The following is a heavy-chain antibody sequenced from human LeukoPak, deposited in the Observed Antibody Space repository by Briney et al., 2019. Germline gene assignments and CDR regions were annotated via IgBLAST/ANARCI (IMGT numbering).Heavy chain of an antibody. Sequence: PSGTLSLTCTVSGGSISSYYWSWIRQPPGKGLEWIGYIYYSGSTNYNPSLKSRVTISVDTSKNQFSLKLSSVTAADTAVYYCARDAHRLYGSGSLDYWGQGTLVTVSS. V-gene: IGHV4-59*12. D-gene: IGHD3-10*01. J-gene: IGHJ4*02. CDR1: GGSISSYY. CDR3: ARDAHRLYGSGSLDY. CDR2: IYYSGST.